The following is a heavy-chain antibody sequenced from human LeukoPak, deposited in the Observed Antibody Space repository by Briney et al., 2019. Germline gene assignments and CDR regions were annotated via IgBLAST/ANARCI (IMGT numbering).Heavy chain of an antibody. CDR1: GGSISSYY. V-gene: IGHV4-59*01. CDR2: IYYSGST. D-gene: IGHD6-13*01. Sequence: SETLSLTCTVSGGSISSYYWSWIRQPPGKGLEWIGYIYYSGSTNYNPSLKSRVTISVDTSKNQFSLKLSSVTAADTAVYYCARADYSSSWYSQYYYYYMDVWGKGTTVTISS. CDR3: ARADYSSSWYSQYYYYYMDV. J-gene: IGHJ6*03.